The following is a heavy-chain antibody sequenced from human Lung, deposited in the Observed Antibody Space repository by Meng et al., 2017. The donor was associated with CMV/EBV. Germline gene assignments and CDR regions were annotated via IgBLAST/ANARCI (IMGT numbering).Heavy chain of an antibody. CDR1: GGSISTYY. J-gene: IGHJ4*02. D-gene: IGHD3-16*02. V-gene: IGHV4-59*08. CDR3: ARHQNGGTYPLDY. Sequence: QVRRQESGPGLCKPSATLSLTCAVSGGSISTYYWSWIRQPPGKGLEWIGNNYYSGSTNYNPSLASRVTISVDSSKNQFSLKLSSVTAADTAVYYCARHQNGGTYPLDYWGQGTLVTVSS. CDR2: NYYSGST.